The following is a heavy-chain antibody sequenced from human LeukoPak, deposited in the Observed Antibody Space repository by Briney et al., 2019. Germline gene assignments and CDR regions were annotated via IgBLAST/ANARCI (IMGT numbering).Heavy chain of an antibody. CDR2: IYHSGST. J-gene: IGHJ4*02. V-gene: IGHV4-38-2*02. CDR1: GYSISSGYY. CDR3: ARGLRAAGTGEVDY. Sequence: SETLSLTCTVSGYSISSGYYWGWIRQPPGKGLEWIGSIYHSGSTYYNPSPKSRVTISVDTSKNQFSLKLSSVTAADTAVYYCARGLRAAGTGEVDYWGQGTLVTVSS. D-gene: IGHD6-19*01.